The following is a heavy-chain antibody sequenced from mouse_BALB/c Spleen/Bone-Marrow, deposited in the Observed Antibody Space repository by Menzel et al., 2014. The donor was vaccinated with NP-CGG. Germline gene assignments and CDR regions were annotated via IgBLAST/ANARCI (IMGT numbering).Heavy chain of an antibody. D-gene: IGHD1-1*01. Sequence: EVNLVDSGPGLVKPSQSLSLTCTVTGYSITSDYAWNWIRQFPGNKLEWMGYISYSGSTSYNPSLKSRISITRDTSKNQFFLQLNSVTTEDTATYYCARSVYYGSSYVDYWGQGTTLTVSS. V-gene: IGHV3-2*02. CDR2: ISYSGST. CDR3: ARSVYYGSSYVDY. CDR1: GYSITSDYA. J-gene: IGHJ2*01.